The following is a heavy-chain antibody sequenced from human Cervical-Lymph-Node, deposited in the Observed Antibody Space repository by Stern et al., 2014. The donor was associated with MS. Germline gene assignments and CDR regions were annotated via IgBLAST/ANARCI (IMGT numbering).Heavy chain of an antibody. CDR1: GFTFDDFA. V-gene: IGHV3-9*01. Sequence: QLVESGGGLVQPGRSLRLSCAASGFTFDDFAMHWVRQAPGKGLEWVSGITWNGGRMGYADSVKGRFTISRDNAKNSLDLQMHSLRAEDTAVYYCATTANFWRTYYDYWGRGTRVTVSS. D-gene: IGHD3-3*01. CDR2: ITWNGGRM. J-gene: IGHJ4*02. CDR3: ATTANFWRTYYDY.